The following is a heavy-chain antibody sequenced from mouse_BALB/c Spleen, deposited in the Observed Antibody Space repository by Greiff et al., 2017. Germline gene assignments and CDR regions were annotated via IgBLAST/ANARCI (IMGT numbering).Heavy chain of an antibody. Sequence: EVMLVESGPSLVKPSQTLSLTCSVTGDSITSGYWNWIRKFPGNKLEYMGYISYSGSTYYNPSLKSRISITRDTSKNQYYLQLNSVTTEDTATYYCASPYGNYGSAMDYWGQGTSVTVSS. CDR3: ASPYGNYGSAMDY. CDR1: GDSITSGY. J-gene: IGHJ4*01. CDR2: ISYSGST. D-gene: IGHD2-1*01. V-gene: IGHV3-8*02.